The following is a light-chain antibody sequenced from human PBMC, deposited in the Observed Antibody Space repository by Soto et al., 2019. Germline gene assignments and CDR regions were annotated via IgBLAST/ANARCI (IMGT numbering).Light chain of an antibody. CDR2: INTDGSH. CDR1: SGHSAYA. V-gene: IGLV4-69*01. J-gene: IGLJ2*01. Sequence: QPVLTQSPSASASLGASVRLTCTLSSGHSAYAIAWHQQQPQKGPRFLTKINTDGSHTKGDGIPDRFSGSRSGAERYLTISGLQSEDEADYFCQTWGTGAHVVFGGGTKLTVL. CDR3: QTWGTGAHVV.